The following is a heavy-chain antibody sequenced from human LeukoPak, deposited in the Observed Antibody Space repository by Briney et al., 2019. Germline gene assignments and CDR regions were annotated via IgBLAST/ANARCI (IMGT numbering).Heavy chain of an antibody. D-gene: IGHD7-27*01. V-gene: IGHV1-8*01. CDR2: MSPNSGNT. CDR1: GNTFISYD. J-gene: IGHJ4*02. CDR3: VKGPPNWGFDY. Sequence: ASVKVSCKASGNTFISYDINWVRQATGPGLEWMGWMSPNSGNTGYAQKFQGRVTMTRNTSISTAYMELGSLRSEDTAVYYCVKGPPNWGFDYWGQGTLVTVSS.